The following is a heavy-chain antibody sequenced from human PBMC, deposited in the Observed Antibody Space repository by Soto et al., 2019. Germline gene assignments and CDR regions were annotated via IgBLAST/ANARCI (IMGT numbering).Heavy chain of an antibody. J-gene: IGHJ6*02. CDR1: GLTFSDNA. CDR2: ISDDGDST. Sequence: GGSLRLSCGASGLTFSDNAMTWVRQAPGKGLEWVSSISDDGDSTYYADSVKGRFAISRDNSKNTLFLHMNSLGAEDTAVYYCAKSLSTAVNYGLDVSGQGTWVTVSS. V-gene: IGHV3-23*01. CDR3: AKSLSTAVNYGLDV. D-gene: IGHD2-2*01.